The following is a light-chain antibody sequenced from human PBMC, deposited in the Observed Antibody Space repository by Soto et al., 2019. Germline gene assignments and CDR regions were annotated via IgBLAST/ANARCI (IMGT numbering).Light chain of an antibody. CDR3: CSFEGEPYV. V-gene: IGLV2-11*01. J-gene: IGLJ1*01. CDR2: DVN. Sequence: QSALTQPRSVSGSPGQSVAISCTGTSSDVGGYNYVSWYQQHPGKAPKLMIYDVNKRPSGVPDRFSGSKSGNTASLTISGLQAEDEADYYCCSFEGEPYVFGTGTKVTVL. CDR1: SSDVGGYNY.